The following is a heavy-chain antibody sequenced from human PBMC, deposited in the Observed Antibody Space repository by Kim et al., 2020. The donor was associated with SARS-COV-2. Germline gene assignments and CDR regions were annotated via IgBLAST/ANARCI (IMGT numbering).Heavy chain of an antibody. CDR1: GFTFSDYY. V-gene: IGHV3-11*04. J-gene: IGHJ4*02. D-gene: IGHD2-2*01. Sequence: GGSLRLSCAASGFTFSDYYMSWIRQAPGKGLEWVSYISSSGSTIYYADSVKGRFTISRDNAKNSLYLQMNSLRAKDTAVYYCARGSAVVPAAMRGHDYWGQGTLVTVSS. CDR2: ISSSGSTI. CDR3: ARGSAVVPAAMRGHDY.